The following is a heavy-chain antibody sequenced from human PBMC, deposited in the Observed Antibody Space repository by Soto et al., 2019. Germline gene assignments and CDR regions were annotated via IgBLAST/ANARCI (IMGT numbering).Heavy chain of an antibody. CDR1: GFSLSTYGVG. CDR3: AHSPGLSMRFAY. D-gene: IGHD2-2*01. Sequence: SGPTLVNPTQTLPLTCTFSGFSLSTYGVGVAWVRHPPGKALEWLALIYWDDDKRYSPSLETRLTITKDTSKNHVVLTMTNMDPLDTGTYFWAHSPGLSMRFAYWGQGALVAVPA. V-gene: IGHV2-5*02. J-gene: IGHJ4*02. CDR2: IYWDDDK.